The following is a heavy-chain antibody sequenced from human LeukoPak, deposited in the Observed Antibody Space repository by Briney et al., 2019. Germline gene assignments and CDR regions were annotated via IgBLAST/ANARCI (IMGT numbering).Heavy chain of an antibody. CDR3: ARDPHGYNSYFDY. CDR2: IYTDGST. D-gene: IGHD5-24*01. Sequence: QPGGSLRLSCAASGFIVSSNYMNWVRQAPGKGLEWVSVIYTDGSTYYADSVKGRFTISRDISRNTVHLQMNSLRAGDTAVCYCARDPHGYNSYFDYWGQGTLVTVSS. V-gene: IGHV3-53*01. CDR1: GFIVSSNY. J-gene: IGHJ4*02.